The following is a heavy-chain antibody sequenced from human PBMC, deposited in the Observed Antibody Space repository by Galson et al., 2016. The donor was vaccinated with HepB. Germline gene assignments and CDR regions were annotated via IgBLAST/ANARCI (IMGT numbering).Heavy chain of an antibody. CDR3: VKVGHYWGDFDY. CDR2: ISYDGSKT. J-gene: IGHJ4*02. D-gene: IGHD7-27*01. V-gene: IGHV3-30*18. Sequence: SLRLSCAASGFTFSYHGMHWVRQAPGKGLEWVAVISYDGSKTYYADFVKGRFTTSRDTSKKTLYLQMNSLRPEDTAIYYCVKVGHYWGDFDYWGQGTLVTVSS. CDR1: GFTFSYHG.